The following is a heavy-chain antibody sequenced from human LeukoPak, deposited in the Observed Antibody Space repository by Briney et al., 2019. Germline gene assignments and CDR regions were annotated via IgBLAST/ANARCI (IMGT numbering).Heavy chain of an antibody. Sequence: PGGSLRLSCATSGFTFSAYSMNWVRHASGKGLEWVANINGRGFSIHYADSIKGRFTISRDNTKHLLYLQMTSLRADDTALYYCTRDQPSSGWGFDSWGRGTLVIVSS. D-gene: IGHD6-19*01. V-gene: IGHV3-21*06. CDR1: GFTFSAYS. CDR3: TRDQPSSGWGFDS. J-gene: IGHJ4*02. CDR2: INGRGFSI.